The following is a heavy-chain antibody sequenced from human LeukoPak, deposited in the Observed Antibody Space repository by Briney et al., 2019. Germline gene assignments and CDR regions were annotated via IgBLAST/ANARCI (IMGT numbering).Heavy chain of an antibody. V-gene: IGHV3-30*18. CDR2: ISPDGNKE. J-gene: IGHJ4*02. Sequence: GSLRLSCAASGFTFSIFGIHWVRQAPGKGLEWVAAISPDGNKEYYTESVKGRFTVSRDNSKNMIYLQMNSLRGEDSAVYYCAKVNNYDDYWGQGTLVTVSS. CDR1: GFTFSIFG. CDR3: AKVNNYDDY. D-gene: IGHD1/OR15-1a*01.